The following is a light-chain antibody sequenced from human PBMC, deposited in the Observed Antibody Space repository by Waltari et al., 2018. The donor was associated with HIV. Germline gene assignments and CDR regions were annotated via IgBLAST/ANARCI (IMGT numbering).Light chain of an antibody. CDR3: SSYAGSNNRWV. J-gene: IGLJ3*02. CDR1: SSDVGGYNY. V-gene: IGLV2-8*01. Sequence: QSALTQPPSASGSPGQSVTISCTGTSSDVGGYNYVSWYQHHPGKAPKPMIYEVSKRPSGSPERCSGSKSGSTASLTVSGLQAEDEADYYCSSYAGSNNRWVFGGGTKLTAL. CDR2: EVS.